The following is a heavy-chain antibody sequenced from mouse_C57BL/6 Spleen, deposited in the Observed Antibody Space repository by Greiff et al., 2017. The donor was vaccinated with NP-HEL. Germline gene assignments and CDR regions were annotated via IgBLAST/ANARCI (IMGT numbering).Heavy chain of an antibody. CDR2: INPSSGYT. Sequence: VKLQESGAELARPGASVKMSCKASGYTFTSYTMHWVKQRPGQGLEWIGYINPSSGYTKYNQKFKDKATLTADKSSSTAYMQLSSLTSEDSAVYYCARGGLITTVVEDYWGQGTTLTVSS. J-gene: IGHJ2*01. CDR1: GYTFTSYT. V-gene: IGHV1-4*01. D-gene: IGHD1-1*01. CDR3: ARGGLITTVVEDY.